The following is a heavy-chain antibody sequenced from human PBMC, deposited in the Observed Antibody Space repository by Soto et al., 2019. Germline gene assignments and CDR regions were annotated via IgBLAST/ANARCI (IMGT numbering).Heavy chain of an antibody. Sequence: GGSLRLSCVGSGFTFSNYAMNWVRQAPGKGLESVSYISTSSGTIYYSDSVKGRFTISRDNGKNSLYLQMNSLRDEDTGVYYCARARSGYYYHNGMAVWGQGTTVTVSS. V-gene: IGHV3-48*02. D-gene: IGHD2-15*01. CDR3: ARARSGYYYHNGMAV. CDR1: GFTFSNYA. CDR2: ISTSSGTI. J-gene: IGHJ6*02.